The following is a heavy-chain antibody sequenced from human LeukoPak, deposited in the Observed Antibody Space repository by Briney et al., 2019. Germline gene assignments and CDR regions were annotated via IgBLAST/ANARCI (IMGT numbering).Heavy chain of an antibody. CDR1: GFTFSSYS. J-gene: IGHJ4*02. V-gene: IGHV3-21*01. CDR3: ERGNYADCSGGSCYSGGDY. Sequence: GGSLRLSCAASGFTFSSYSMNWVRQAPGKGLEGVSSISSSSSYIYYADSVKGRFTISRDNAKNSLYLQMNSLRAEDTSVYYCERGNYADCSGGSCYSGGDYWGQGTLVTVSS. CDR2: ISSSSSYI. D-gene: IGHD2-15*01.